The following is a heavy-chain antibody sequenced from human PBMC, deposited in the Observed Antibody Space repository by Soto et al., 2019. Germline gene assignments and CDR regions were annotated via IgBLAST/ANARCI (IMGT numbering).Heavy chain of an antibody. V-gene: IGHV3-30*18. CDR1: GFTFSSYG. J-gene: IGHJ3*02. Sequence: GGSLRLSCAASGFTFSSYGMHWVRQAPGKGLEWVAVISYDGSNKYYADSVKGRFTISRDNSKNTLYLQMNSLRAEDTAVYYCAKPSEVGAMSAFDIWGQGTMVTVSS. D-gene: IGHD1-26*01. CDR2: ISYDGSNK. CDR3: AKPSEVGAMSAFDI.